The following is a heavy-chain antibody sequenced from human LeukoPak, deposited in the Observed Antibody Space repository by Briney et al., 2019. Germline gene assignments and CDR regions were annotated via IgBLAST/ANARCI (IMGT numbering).Heavy chain of an antibody. J-gene: IGHJ4*02. V-gene: IGHV4-34*01. CDR1: GGSFSGYY. D-gene: IGHD6-19*01. Sequence: PSDTLSLTCAVYGGSFSGYYWSWIRQPAGKGLEWIGEINHSGSTNYNPSLKSRVTISVDTSKNQFSLKLSSVTAADTAVYYCARQYSSGWPPHYWGQGTLVTVSS. CDR2: INHSGST. CDR3: ARQYSSGWPPHY.